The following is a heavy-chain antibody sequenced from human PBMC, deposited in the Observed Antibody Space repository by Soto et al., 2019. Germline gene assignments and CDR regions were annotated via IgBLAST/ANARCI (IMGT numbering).Heavy chain of an antibody. CDR3: ARDPHLYYYDSSGYPDY. V-gene: IGHV3-33*01. J-gene: IGHJ4*02. Sequence: QVQLVESGGGVVQPGRSLRLSCAASGFTFSSYGMHWVRQAPGKGLEWVAVIWYDGSNKYYADSVKGRFTISRDNSKNTLYLQMNSLRAEDTAVYYCARDPHLYYYDSSGYPDYWGQGTLVTVSS. CDR2: IWYDGSNK. D-gene: IGHD3-22*01. CDR1: GFTFSSYG.